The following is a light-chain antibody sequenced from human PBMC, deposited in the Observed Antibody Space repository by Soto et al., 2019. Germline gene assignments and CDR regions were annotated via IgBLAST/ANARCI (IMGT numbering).Light chain of an antibody. CDR3: QQSYSRPLT. CDR2: GAS. V-gene: IGKV1-39*01. CDR1: QYISSY. Sequence: DIQMTQSPSSLSASVGDRVTITCRASQYISSYVNWYQQKPGKAPKFLIYGASDLQRGVPSRFSGSGSGTDFTRTINSLQPEDFATYYCQQSYSRPLTFGPGTKVDIK. J-gene: IGKJ3*01.